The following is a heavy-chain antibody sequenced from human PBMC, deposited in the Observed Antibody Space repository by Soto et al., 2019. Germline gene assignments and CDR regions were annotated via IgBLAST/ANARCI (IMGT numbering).Heavy chain of an antibody. CDR3: AREMQGGYSGSGTYSYYFDY. Sequence: EVQLLESGGGLVQPGGSLRLSCAASGFTFSSYAMSWVRQAPGKGLEWVSAISGSGTTTHYADSVRGRFTISRDNAMHSLYLQMSSLRAEDTAVYYCAREMQGGYSGSGTYSYYFDYWGQGTLVTVSS. CDR1: GFTFSSYA. D-gene: IGHD3-10*01. V-gene: IGHV3-23*01. J-gene: IGHJ4*02. CDR2: ISGSGTTT.